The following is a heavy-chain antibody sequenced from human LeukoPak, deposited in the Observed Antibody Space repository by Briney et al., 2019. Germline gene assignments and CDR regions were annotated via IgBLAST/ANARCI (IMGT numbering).Heavy chain of an antibody. J-gene: IGHJ4*02. CDR1: GGSISSYY. D-gene: IGHD6-19*01. V-gene: IGHV4-59*08. CDR3: ASHRTEWLVRGYYFDY. CDR2: IYYSGST. Sequence: KPSETLSLTCTVSGGSISSYYWSWIRQPPGKGLEWIGYIYYSGSTNYNPSLKSRVTLSVDTYKNQFSLKLSSVTAADTAVYYCASHRTEWLVRGYYFDYWGQGTLVTVSS.